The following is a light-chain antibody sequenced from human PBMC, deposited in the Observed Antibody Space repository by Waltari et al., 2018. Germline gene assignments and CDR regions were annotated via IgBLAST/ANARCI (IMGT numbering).Light chain of an antibody. Sequence: EIVLTQSPATLSLSPGARATLSCRASQSVGSYLAWYQQKPGQAPRLLIFGASNRATGVPARFSGSGSGTDFTLTISSLEPEDFAVYYCQQRSNWRTFGQGTKVAIK. CDR3: QQRSNWRT. CDR2: GAS. CDR1: QSVGSY. V-gene: IGKV3-11*01. J-gene: IGKJ1*01.